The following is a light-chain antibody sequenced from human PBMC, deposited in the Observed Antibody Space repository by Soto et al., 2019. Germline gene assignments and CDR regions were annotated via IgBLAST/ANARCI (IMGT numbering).Light chain of an antibody. V-gene: IGKV1-9*01. CDR3: QQLNNYPLT. J-gene: IGKJ4*01. CDR2: AIS. CDR1: QDISSY. Sequence: IQLTQSPSSLSASVGDRVTITCRASQDISSYLAWYQQKPGKAPKLLIHAISRLQSGVPSRFSGSGSGTDFTLAINSLQPEDFATYYCQQLNNYPLTFGGGTKVEI.